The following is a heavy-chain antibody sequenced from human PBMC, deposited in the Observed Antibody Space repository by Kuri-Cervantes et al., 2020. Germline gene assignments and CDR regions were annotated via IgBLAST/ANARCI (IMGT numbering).Heavy chain of an antibody. CDR1: GGSISSSSYY. CDR2: IYYSGST. Sequence: SETLSLTCTVSGGSISSSSYYWGWLRQPPGKGLGWIGYIYYSGSTYYNPTLKSRVTIFVDTSKNQFSLKLSSVTAADTAVYYCARFGDYYGSGSYSDAFDIWGQGTMVTVSS. V-gene: IGHV4-31*03. J-gene: IGHJ3*02. D-gene: IGHD3-10*01. CDR3: ARFGDYYGSGSYSDAFDI.